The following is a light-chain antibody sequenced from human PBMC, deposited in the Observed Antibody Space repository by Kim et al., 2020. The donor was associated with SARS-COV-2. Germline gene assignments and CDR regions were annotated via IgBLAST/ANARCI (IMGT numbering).Light chain of an antibody. J-gene: IGKJ5*01. CDR1: RSLIHPNGHSY. CDR2: LSS. Sequence: DIWLTQSPLSLPVTPGEPASISCRSSRSLIHPNGHSYLDWYVQKPGQSPQLLIYLSSIRVSGVPDRFSGSGSGTEFTLKISRVEAEDVGVYYCMQALQTITFGQGTRLEIK. CDR3: MQALQTIT. V-gene: IGKV2-28*01.